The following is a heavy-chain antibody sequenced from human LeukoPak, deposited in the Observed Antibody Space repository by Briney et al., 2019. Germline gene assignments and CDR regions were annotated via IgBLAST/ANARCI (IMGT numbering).Heavy chain of an antibody. CDR1: GYSFILYG. Sequence: GASVKVSCKTSGYSFILYGISWVRQAPGQGLEWMGWISAYNGNTNYAQKLQGRVTMTTDTSTSTAYMELRNLRSDDTAVYYCARVEDSGYYDSSGPYWYFDLWGRGTLVTVSS. J-gene: IGHJ2*01. CDR2: ISAYNGNT. D-gene: IGHD3-22*01. V-gene: IGHV1-18*01. CDR3: ARVEDSGYYDSSGPYWYFDL.